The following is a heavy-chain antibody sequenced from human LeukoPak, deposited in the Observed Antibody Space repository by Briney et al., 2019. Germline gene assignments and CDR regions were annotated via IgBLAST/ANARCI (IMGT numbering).Heavy chain of an antibody. CDR3: ARFSRITWGDWGDAFDI. D-gene: IGHD2-21*02. CDR1: GGSFSDYF. CDR2: VDDGGNT. J-gene: IGHJ3*02. Sequence: PSETLSLTCSVYGGSFSDYFWSWIRQSPGKGLEWIGEVDDGGNTNYNPSLISRGIVSMEKSKKQFSLVVGSVTAADTAVYYCARFSRITWGDWGDAFDIWGQGTTVIVSS. V-gene: IGHV4-34*01.